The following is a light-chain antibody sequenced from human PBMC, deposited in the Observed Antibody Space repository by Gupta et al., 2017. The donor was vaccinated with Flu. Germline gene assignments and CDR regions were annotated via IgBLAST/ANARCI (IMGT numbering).Light chain of an antibody. CDR3: QLWDSGSDHWV. J-gene: IGLJ3*02. V-gene: IGLV3-21*02. CDR2: EDS. Sequence: GQTASLTCGGDNIGSKSVHWYQQKPRQAPVLVVYEDSVRPSGIPERFSGSNSGNTATLTISWVEAGDEADYYCQLWDSGSDHWVFGGGTKLTVL. CDR1: NIGSKS.